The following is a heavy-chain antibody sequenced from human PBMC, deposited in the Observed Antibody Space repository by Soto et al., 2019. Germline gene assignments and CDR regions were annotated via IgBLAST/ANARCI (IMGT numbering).Heavy chain of an antibody. D-gene: IGHD1-26*01. CDR1: GGTFSTYA. CDR2: IIPIFGTT. V-gene: IGHV1-69*01. CDR3: ARGVGAYYVDY. Sequence: QVQLVQSGAEVKKPGSSVKVSCKASGGTFSTYAITWVRQAPGQGLEWLGGIIPIFGTTDYARKFQGRVTITAAESTSTGFIELSSLTSEDTAVYYCARGVGAYYVDYWGQGTLVTVSS. J-gene: IGHJ4*02.